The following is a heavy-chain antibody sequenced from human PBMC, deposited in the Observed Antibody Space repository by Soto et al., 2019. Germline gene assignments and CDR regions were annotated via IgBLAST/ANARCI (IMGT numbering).Heavy chain of an antibody. J-gene: IGHJ6*02. CDR3: ARTAAAGKYYYGMDV. CDR2: IYYSGST. CDR1: GGSISSGGYY. V-gene: IGHV4-31*03. Sequence: PSETLSLTCTVSGGSISSGGYYWSWIRQHPGKGLEWIGYIYYSGSTYYNPSLKSRVTISVDTSKNQFSLKLSSVTAADTAMYYCARTAAAGKYYYGMDVWGQGTTVTVSS. D-gene: IGHD6-13*01.